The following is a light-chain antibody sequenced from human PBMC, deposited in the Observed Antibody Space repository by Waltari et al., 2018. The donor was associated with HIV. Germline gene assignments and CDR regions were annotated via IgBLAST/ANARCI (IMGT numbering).Light chain of an antibody. J-gene: IGLJ2*01. CDR3: SSYTSSRDVV. Sequence: QSALTQPASVSGSPGQSTTISSTGTRSDVGGYNYVSWYQQHPGIAPKLMIYEVSNRPSGVSNRFSGSESGNTASLTISGLQAEDEADYYCSSYTSSRDVVFGGGTKLTVL. CDR2: EVS. V-gene: IGLV2-14*01. CDR1: RSDVGGYNY.